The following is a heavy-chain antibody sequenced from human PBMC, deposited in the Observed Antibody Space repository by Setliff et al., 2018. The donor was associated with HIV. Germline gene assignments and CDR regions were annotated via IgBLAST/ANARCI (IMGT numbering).Heavy chain of an antibody. CDR1: GGTFNSYA. Sequence: SVKVSCKASGGTFNSYAINWVRQAPGQGLEWMGGIIPVFGTASYAQNFQGRVTITADESTSTAYMELSSLRSEDTAVYYCARGMYSSGWYDAFDIWGQGTMVTVSS. CDR3: ARGMYSSGWYDAFDI. CDR2: IIPVFGTA. D-gene: IGHD6-19*01. V-gene: IGHV1-69*13. J-gene: IGHJ3*02.